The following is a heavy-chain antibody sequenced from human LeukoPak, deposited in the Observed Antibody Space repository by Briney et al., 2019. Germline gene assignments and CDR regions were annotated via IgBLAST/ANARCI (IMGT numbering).Heavy chain of an antibody. J-gene: IGHJ3*01. CDR3: AKHFFVSVAGIISLPFYAFDV. CDR1: GGSFSGYY. CDR2: INHSGST. V-gene: IGHV4-34*01. Sequence: SETLSLTCAVYGGSFSGYYWSWIRQRPGKGLERIGEINHSGSTNYNPSLKSRVTISVDTSKNQFSLKLSSVTAADTAVYYCAKHFFVSVAGIISLPFYAFDVWGQGTMVTVSS. D-gene: IGHD6-19*01.